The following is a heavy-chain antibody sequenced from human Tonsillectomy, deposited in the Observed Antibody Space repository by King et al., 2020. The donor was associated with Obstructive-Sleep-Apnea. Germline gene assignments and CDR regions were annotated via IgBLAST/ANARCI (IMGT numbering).Heavy chain of an antibody. CDR2: IGSAVDM. J-gene: IGHJ4*02. Sequence: VQLVESWGGFVQPGGTLRRACAASGFSFRSYELHWVREASGKGLWWGSAIGSAVDMYYPGSVKGRFTITRENAKNSLYLQMNSLRAGDTAVYYCARRAGGSGSWEYYFDYWGQGTLVTVSS. CDR3: ARRAGGSGSWEYYFDY. V-gene: IGHV3-13*01. CDR1: GFSFRSYE. D-gene: IGHD3-10*01.